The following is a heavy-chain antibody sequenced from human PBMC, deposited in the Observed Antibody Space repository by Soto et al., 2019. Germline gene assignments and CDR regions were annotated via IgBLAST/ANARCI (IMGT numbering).Heavy chain of an antibody. CDR2: LIPIFNTV. J-gene: IGHJ3*02. Sequence: ASVKVSCKASGGTFSSSAINWVRQAPGQGLEWLGGLIPIFNTVKYAQEFQARVTINEDDSTTTAYMELSSLTSEDTAVYYCARVRIQRMPMIVRVGAFDICGQGTMVTASS. V-gene: IGHV1-69*13. D-gene: IGHD3-22*01. CDR3: ARVRIQRMPMIVRVGAFDI. CDR1: GGTFSSSA.